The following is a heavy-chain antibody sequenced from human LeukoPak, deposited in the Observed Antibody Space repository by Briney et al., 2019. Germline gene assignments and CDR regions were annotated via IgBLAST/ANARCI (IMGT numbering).Heavy chain of an antibody. V-gene: IGHV3-23*01. D-gene: IGHD1-26*01. CDR2: ISGSGGST. CDR1: GFTFSSYA. CDR3: AKDRGSYWEFYYYGMDV. Sequence: GGSLRLSCAASGFTFSSYAMSWVRQAPGKGLEWVSAISGSGGSTYYADSVKGRFTISRDNSKNTLYLQMNSLRAEDTAVYYCAKDRGSYWEFYYYGMDVWGQGTTVTVSS. J-gene: IGHJ6*02.